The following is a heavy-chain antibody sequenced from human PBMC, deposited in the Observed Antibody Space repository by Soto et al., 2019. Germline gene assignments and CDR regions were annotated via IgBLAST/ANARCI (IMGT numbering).Heavy chain of an antibody. J-gene: IGHJ4*02. CDR3: ASLDARGDYFDH. Sequence: GPPMVNHTQTLPLTCPFSGFSPSTSQVGVGWIRQPPGKALEWLAHVYWNDAKYYSLSLKTRLTITKDTSKNQVVLPMTNMDTVDTATHCCASLDARGDYFDHCGQEPLVTVS. V-gene: IGHV2-5*01. CDR1: GFSPSTSQVG. CDR2: VYWNDAK.